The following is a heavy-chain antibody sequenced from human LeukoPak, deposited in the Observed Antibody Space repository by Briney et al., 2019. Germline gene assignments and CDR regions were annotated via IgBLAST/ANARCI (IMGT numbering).Heavy chain of an antibody. V-gene: IGHV3-23*01. CDR2: ISGSGGST. CDR1: GFTFSRYA. Sequence: GGSLRLSCAASGFTFSRYAMTWVRQAPGQGLEWVSSISGSGGSTYYADSVQGRFTISRDNSKNTLYLQMNSLRAEDTAVYYCAKRSQVATLTPADYWGQGTLVTVSS. D-gene: IGHD5-12*01. CDR3: AKRSQVATLTPADY. J-gene: IGHJ4*02.